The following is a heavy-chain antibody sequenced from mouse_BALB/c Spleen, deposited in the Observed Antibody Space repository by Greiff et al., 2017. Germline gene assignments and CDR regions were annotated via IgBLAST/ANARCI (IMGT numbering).Heavy chain of an antibody. CDR1: GFTFSDYY. Sequence: EVQLVESGGGLVKPGGSLKLSCAASGFTFSDYYMYWVRQTPEKRLEWVATISDGGSYTYYPDSVKGRFTISRDNAKNNLYLQMSSLKSEDTAMYYCARGGVGAMDYWGQGTSVTVSS. CDR3: ARGGVGAMDY. D-gene: IGHD1-1*01. CDR2: ISDGGSYT. J-gene: IGHJ4*01. V-gene: IGHV5-4*02.